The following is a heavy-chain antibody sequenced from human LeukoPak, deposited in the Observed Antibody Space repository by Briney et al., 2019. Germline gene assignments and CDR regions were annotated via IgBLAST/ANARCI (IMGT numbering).Heavy chain of an antibody. D-gene: IGHD3-9*01. V-gene: IGHV3-43*02. CDR2: ISGDGGST. CDR3: ALIPYILTGSYNADY. Sequence: GGSLRLSCAASGFTYDDYAMHWVRQAPGKGLEWVSLISGDGGSTYYADSVKGRFTISRDNSKNSLYLQMNSLRTEDTALYYCALIPYILTGSYNADYWGQGTLVTVSS. CDR1: GFTYDDYA. J-gene: IGHJ4*02.